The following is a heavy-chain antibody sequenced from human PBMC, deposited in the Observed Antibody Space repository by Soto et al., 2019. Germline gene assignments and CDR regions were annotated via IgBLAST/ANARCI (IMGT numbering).Heavy chain of an antibody. Sequence: VASVKVSCKASGGTFSSYAISWVRQAPGQGLEWMGGIIPIFGTANYAQKFQGRVTITADESTSTAYMELSSLRSEDTAVYYCASRGVRGAPTLYYYYGMDVWGQGTTVTVSS. D-gene: IGHD3-10*01. J-gene: IGHJ6*02. CDR1: GGTFSSYA. V-gene: IGHV1-69*13. CDR2: IIPIFGTA. CDR3: ASRGVRGAPTLYYYYGMDV.